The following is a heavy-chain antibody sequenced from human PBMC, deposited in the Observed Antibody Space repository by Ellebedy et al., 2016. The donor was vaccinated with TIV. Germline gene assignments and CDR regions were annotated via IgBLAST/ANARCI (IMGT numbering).Heavy chain of an antibody. CDR3: ARGPEDYYGSSGYPVWFDP. CDR2: IYYSGST. D-gene: IGHD3-22*01. V-gene: IGHV4-30-4*01. Sequence: SETLSLTCTVSGGSISSYYWSWIRQPPGKGLEWIGYIYYSGSTYYNPSLKSRVTISVDTSKNQFSLKLSSVTAADTAVYYCARGPEDYYGSSGYPVWFDPWGQGTLVTVSS. CDR1: GGSISSYY. J-gene: IGHJ5*02.